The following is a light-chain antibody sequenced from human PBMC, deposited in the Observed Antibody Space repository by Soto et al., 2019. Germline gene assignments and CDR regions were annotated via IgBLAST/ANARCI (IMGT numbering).Light chain of an antibody. V-gene: IGLV2-14*01. CDR3: SSYASSSTWV. CDR1: SSDVGDYNY. Sequence: QSVLTQPASVSGSPGQSITLSCTGTSSDVGDYNYVSWYQQHPGKAPRLIIYEVSYRPSGVSNRFSGSKSGNTASLTISGLQAEDEDDYYCSSYASSSTWVFGGGTKLPVL. CDR2: EVS. J-gene: IGLJ3*02.